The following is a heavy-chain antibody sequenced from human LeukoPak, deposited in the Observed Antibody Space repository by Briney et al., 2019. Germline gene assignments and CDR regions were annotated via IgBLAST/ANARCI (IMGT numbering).Heavy chain of an antibody. Sequence: PSETLSLTCAVYGGSFSGYYWSWIRQPPGKGVEWIGEINHSGSTNYKPSLKSGGTISVETSKNHFSLKLTSVTAADTAVYYCARGRIQRGSFDHWGQGTLVTVSS. J-gene: IGHJ5*02. D-gene: IGHD5-18*01. CDR2: INHSGST. CDR3: ARGRIQRGSFDH. CDR1: GGSFSGYY. V-gene: IGHV4-34*01.